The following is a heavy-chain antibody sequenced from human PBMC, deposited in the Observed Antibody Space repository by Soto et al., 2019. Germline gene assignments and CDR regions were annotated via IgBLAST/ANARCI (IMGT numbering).Heavy chain of an antibody. Sequence: GGSLRLSCAASGFTFSSYGMHWVRQAPGKGLEWVAVISYDGSNKYYADSVKGRFTISRDNSKNTLYLQMNSLRAEDTAVYYCAKEHIEYSSSSPYFDYWGQGTLVTVSS. J-gene: IGHJ4*02. D-gene: IGHD6-6*01. CDR3: AKEHIEYSSSSPYFDY. CDR2: ISYDGSNK. CDR1: GFTFSSYG. V-gene: IGHV3-30*18.